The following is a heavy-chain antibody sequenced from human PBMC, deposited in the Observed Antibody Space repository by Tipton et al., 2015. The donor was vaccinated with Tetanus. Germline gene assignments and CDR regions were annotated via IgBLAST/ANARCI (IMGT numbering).Heavy chain of an antibody. J-gene: IGHJ3*02. V-gene: IGHV3-73*01. Sequence: SLRLSCAASGFTFSGSAMHWVRQASGKGLEWVGRIRTKANSYATAYAASVEGRFTISRDDPKNTAYLQMNSLRAEDTAVYYCAKAPSLGDAFDIWGQGTMVTVSS. CDR3: AKAPSLGDAFDI. CDR1: GFTFSGSA. CDR2: IRTKANSYAT. D-gene: IGHD3-16*02.